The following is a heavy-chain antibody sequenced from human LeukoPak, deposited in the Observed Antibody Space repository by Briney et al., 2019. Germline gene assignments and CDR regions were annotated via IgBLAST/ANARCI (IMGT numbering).Heavy chain of an antibody. CDR3: AREGDCSSTSCSNWFDP. Sequence: ASVEVSCKASGYTFTSYDINWVRQATGQGLEWMGWMNPNSGNTGYAQKFQGRVTMTRNTSISTAYMELSSLRSEDTAVYYCAREGDCSSTSCSNWFDPWGQGTLVTVSS. CDR1: GYTFTSYD. D-gene: IGHD2-2*01. V-gene: IGHV1-8*01. CDR2: MNPNSGNT. J-gene: IGHJ5*02.